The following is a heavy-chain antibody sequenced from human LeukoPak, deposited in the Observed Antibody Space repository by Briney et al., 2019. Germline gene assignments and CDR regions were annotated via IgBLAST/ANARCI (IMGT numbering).Heavy chain of an antibody. CDR1: GGSISNSNW. CDR2: IHHSGIT. V-gene: IGHV4-4*02. D-gene: IGHD5-24*01. Sequence: SDTLSLTCAVSGGSISNSNWWSWVRQSPGKGLEWIGEIHHSGITNYNPSLKSRVTISVDKSKNQFSLKLSSVTAADTAVYYCARGDDNARWLVDYWGQGTLVTVSS. CDR3: ARGDDNARWLVDY. J-gene: IGHJ4*02.